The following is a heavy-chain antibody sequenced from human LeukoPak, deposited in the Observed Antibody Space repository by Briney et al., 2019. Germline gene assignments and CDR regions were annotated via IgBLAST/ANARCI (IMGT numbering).Heavy chain of an antibody. CDR1: GSIFSNYA. J-gene: IGHJ5*02. D-gene: IGHD5/OR15-5a*01. V-gene: IGHV3-23*01. Sequence: GGSLRLSCAASGSIFSNYAMSWVRQAPGKGLEWVSAISAGGHSTYYADSVKGRSTISRDNSKNTLFLQMNSLRAEDTAVYFCAKEESTQFDPWGQGTLVTVSS. CDR2: ISAGGHST. CDR3: AKEESTQFDP.